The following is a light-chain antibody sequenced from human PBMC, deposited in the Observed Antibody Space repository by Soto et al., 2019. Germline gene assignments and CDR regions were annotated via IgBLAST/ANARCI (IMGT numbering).Light chain of an antibody. CDR3: LQRYSTPLT. Sequence: DIQMTQSPSSLSASVGDRVTITCRASQRISSYLNWYQQKPGKAPKLLIYAASSLQSGVPSRFSGSGSGTGFTLTISSLQPEDFATYYCLQRYSTPLTFGQGTKVEI. CDR1: QRISSY. V-gene: IGKV1-39*01. CDR2: AAS. J-gene: IGKJ1*01.